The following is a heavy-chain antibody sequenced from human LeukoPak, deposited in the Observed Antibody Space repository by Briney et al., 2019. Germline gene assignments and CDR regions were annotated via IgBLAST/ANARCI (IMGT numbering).Heavy chain of an antibody. V-gene: IGHV3-30*02. J-gene: IGHJ4*02. Sequence: GGSLRLSCAASGFTFSSYGMHWVRQAPGKGLEWVAFIRYDGSNKYYADSVKGRFTISRDNSKNALYLQMNSLRAEDTAVYYCAKERDTAMVTIDYWGQGTLVTVSS. CDR1: GFTFSSYG. CDR3: AKERDTAMVTIDY. D-gene: IGHD5-18*01. CDR2: IRYDGSNK.